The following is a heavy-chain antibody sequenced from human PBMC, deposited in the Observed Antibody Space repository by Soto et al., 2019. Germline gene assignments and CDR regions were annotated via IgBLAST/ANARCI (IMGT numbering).Heavy chain of an antibody. J-gene: IGHJ4*02. Sequence: GGSLRLSCAASGFTFSSYAMSWVRQAPGKGLEWVSAISGSGGSTYYADSVEGRFTISSDNSNNTLYLQMNSLRAEATAVYYCAKESGSFTIFGVVIHHWGQGTLVTVSS. CDR3: AKESGSFTIFGVVIHH. CDR2: ISGSGGST. CDR1: GFTFSSYA. D-gene: IGHD3-3*01. V-gene: IGHV3-23*01.